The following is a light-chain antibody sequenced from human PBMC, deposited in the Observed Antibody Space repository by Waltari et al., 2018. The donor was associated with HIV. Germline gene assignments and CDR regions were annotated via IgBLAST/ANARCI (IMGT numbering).Light chain of an antibody. J-gene: IGLJ1*01. CDR2: ANN. V-gene: IGLV6-57*01. CDR1: SGNIASSY. CDR3: QSHDNKIFYV. Sequence: NFILTQPHSVSEYPGKTVTISCTRSSGNIASSYVQWYQQRPCSPPPTVIYANNQRPSGVPERFSGSIDSSSNAASLTISGLRTEDEADYYCQSHDNKIFYVFGGGTYVTVL.